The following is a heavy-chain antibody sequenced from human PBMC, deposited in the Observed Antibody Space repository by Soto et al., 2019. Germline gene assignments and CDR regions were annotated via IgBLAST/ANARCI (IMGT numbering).Heavy chain of an antibody. CDR2: IIPILGIA. CDR1: GGTFSSYT. Sequence: QVQLVQSGAEVKKPGSSVKVSCKASGGTFSSYTISWVRQAPGQGLEWMGRIIPILGIANYAQKFQGRVTTTADKSTSTAYMELSSLRSEDTAVYYCASHCSGGSCYSFHFDYWGQGTLVTVSS. J-gene: IGHJ4*02. V-gene: IGHV1-69*02. CDR3: ASHCSGGSCYSFHFDY. D-gene: IGHD2-15*01.